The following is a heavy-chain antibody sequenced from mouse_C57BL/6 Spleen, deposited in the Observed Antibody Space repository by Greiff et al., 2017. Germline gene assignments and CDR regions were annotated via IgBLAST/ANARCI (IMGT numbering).Heavy chain of an antibody. J-gene: IGHJ4*01. D-gene: IGHD1-1*01. CDR1: GFTFSDYG. CDR3: ARRGYYYGSSPYAMDY. Sequence: EVQRVESGGGLVKPGGSLKLSCAASGFTFSDYGMHWVRQAPEKGLEWVAYISSGSSTIYYADTVKGRFTISRDNAKNTLFLQMTSLRSEDTAMYYCARRGYYYGSSPYAMDYWGQGTSVTVSS. V-gene: IGHV5-17*01. CDR2: ISSGSSTI.